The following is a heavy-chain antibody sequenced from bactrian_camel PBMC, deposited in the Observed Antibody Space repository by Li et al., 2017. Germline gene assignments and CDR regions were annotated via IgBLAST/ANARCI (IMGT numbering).Heavy chain of an antibody. V-gene: IGHV3S40*01. CDR3: ATVDLRTQKGWAY. D-gene: IGHD5*01. CDR1: GFTFSSNT. Sequence: VQLVESGGGVVQPGGSLRLSCAASGFTFSSNTMSWVRQAPGKGLEWVSRINNGGGETYYADSVKGRFTISRDNARSTVYLQMNSLKSEDTALYYCATVDLRTQKGWAYWGQGTQVTVS. J-gene: IGHJ4*01. CDR2: INNGGGET.